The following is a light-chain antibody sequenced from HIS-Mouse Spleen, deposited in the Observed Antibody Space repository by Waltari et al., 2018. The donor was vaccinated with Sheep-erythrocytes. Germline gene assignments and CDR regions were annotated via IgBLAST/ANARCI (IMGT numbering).Light chain of an antibody. J-gene: IGLJ3*02. CDR2: EGS. V-gene: IGLV2-23*01. Sequence: QSALTQPASVSGSPGQSITISCTGTSSDVGCYNLFSWYQQHPGKAPKRMIYEGSKRPSGVSNRFSGSKSGNTASLTISGLQAEDEADYYCCSYAGSSTPWVFGGGTKLTVL. CDR3: CSYAGSSTPWV. CDR1: SSDVGCYNL.